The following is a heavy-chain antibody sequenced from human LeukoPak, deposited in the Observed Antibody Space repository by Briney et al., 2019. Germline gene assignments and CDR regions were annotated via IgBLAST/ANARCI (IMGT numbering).Heavy chain of an antibody. CDR2: IYTSGST. CDR1: GGSISSGNW. Sequence: PSGTLSLTCAVSGGSISSGNWWSWVRQPPGKGLEWIGRIYTSGSTNYNPSLKSRVTISVDTSKNQFSLKLSSVTAADTAVYYCARVGRSSSWFNAFPDAFDIWGQGTMVTVSS. D-gene: IGHD6-13*01. J-gene: IGHJ3*02. V-gene: IGHV4-4*02. CDR3: ARVGRSSSWFNAFPDAFDI.